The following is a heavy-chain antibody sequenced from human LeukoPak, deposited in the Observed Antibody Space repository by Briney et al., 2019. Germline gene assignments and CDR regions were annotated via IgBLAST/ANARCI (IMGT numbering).Heavy chain of an antibody. CDR2: IYHSGST. V-gene: IGHV4-4*02. J-gene: IGHJ4*02. Sequence: SGTLSLTCAVSGGSISSSNWWSWVRQPPGKGLEWIGEIYHSGSTNYNPSLKSRVTISVDKSKNQFSLKLSSVTAADTAVYYCARWRPDGGKEYSSSSDQVYWGQGTLVTVSS. CDR3: ARWRPDGGKEYSSSSDQVY. CDR1: GGSISSSNW. D-gene: IGHD6-6*01.